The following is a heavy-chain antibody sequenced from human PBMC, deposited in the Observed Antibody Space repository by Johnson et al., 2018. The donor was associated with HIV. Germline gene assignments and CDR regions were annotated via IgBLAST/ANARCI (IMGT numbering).Heavy chain of an antibody. J-gene: IGHJ3*02. D-gene: IGHD6-6*01. CDR1: GFTFSDYY. V-gene: IGHV3-11*01. CDR2: ISSSGTTI. Sequence: VQLVESGGGLVKPGGSLRLSCAASGFTFSDYYMTWIRQAPGKGLEWVSYISSSGTTIFYTDSVKGRFTISRDNAKNSLYLQMNSLRAEDTALYYCAREPRIAAFRDAFDIWGQGTMVTVSS. CDR3: AREPRIAAFRDAFDI.